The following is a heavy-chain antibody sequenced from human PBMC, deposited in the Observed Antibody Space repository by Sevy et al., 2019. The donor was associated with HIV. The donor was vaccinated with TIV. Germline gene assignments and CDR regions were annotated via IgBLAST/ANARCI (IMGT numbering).Heavy chain of an antibody. V-gene: IGHV5-51*01. Sequence: GESLKISCKGSAYTFTTHWIGWVRQMPGKGLEWMGIMSPGDSDPRYSPSFQGQVTMSVDKSVSTAYLQWHSLETSDTAIYYCARRDSYSIGWSPRYYFDYWGQGTLVTVSS. J-gene: IGHJ4*02. D-gene: IGHD6-19*01. CDR3: ARRDSYSIGWSPRYYFDY. CDR1: AYTFTTHW. CDR2: MSPGDSDP.